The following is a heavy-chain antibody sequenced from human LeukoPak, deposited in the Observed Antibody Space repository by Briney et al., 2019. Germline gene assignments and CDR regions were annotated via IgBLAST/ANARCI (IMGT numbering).Heavy chain of an antibody. V-gene: IGHV3-21*01. CDR1: GFTFSSYT. J-gene: IGHJ1*01. Sequence: GGSLRLSCAASGFTFSSYTISWVRQAPGKGLEWVSSMSSSSSYISYADSVKGRFTISRDNSKNTLYLQMNSLRAEDTAVYYCARDADSSGYYFEYFQHWGQGTLVTVSS. CDR2: MSSSSSYI. D-gene: IGHD3-22*01. CDR3: ARDADSSGYYFEYFQH.